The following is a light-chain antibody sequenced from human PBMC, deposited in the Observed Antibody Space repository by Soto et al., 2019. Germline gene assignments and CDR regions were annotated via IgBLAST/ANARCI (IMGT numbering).Light chain of an antibody. V-gene: IGKV1-13*02. Sequence: IQMTQSPSSLSASLGDRVTITCRASQGIGVYLAWFQQKPGKVPKLLIYDASSLESGVPSRFSGSGSGTEFTLTISSLQPDDFATYYCQQYNSYSQTFGQGTKVEIK. CDR3: QQYNSYSQT. J-gene: IGKJ1*01. CDR1: QGIGVY. CDR2: DAS.